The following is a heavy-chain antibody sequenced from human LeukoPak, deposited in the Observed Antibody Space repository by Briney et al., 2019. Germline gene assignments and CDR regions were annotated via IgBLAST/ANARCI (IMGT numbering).Heavy chain of an antibody. V-gene: IGHV3-23*01. CDR2: ISGTGGDT. CDR1: GFTFDDYG. J-gene: IGHJ3*02. D-gene: IGHD7-27*01. Sequence: GGSLRLSCAASGFTFDDYGMSWVRQAPGKGLEWVSTISGTGGDTYYTDSAKGRFTISRDNSKNTLYLQMNSLRVEDMAMYYCAKDLLVGTAFDIWGQGTLVTVSS. CDR3: AKDLLVGTAFDI.